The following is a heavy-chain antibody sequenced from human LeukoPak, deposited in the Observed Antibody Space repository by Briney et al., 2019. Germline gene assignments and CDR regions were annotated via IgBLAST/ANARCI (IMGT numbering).Heavy chain of an antibody. D-gene: IGHD4-23*01. V-gene: IGHV4-31*03. Sequence: SQTLSLTCTVSGGSISSGGYYWSWIRQHPGKGLEWIGYIYYSGSTYYNPSLKSRVTISVDTSKNQFSLKLSSVTAADTAVYYRARESLRVPGYGGNSQDAFDIWDQGTMVTVSS. CDR3: ARESLRVPGYGGNSQDAFDI. CDR1: GGSISSGGYY. CDR2: IYYSGST. J-gene: IGHJ3*02.